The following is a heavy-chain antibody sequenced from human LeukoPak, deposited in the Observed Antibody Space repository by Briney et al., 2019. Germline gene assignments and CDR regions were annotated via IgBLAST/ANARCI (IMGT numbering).Heavy chain of an antibody. CDR2: ISSSSCYI. CDR1: GFTFSSYS. CDR3: VKDEGGVQLAY. V-gene: IGHV3-21*04. Sequence: GGSLRLSCAASGFTFSSYSMNWVRQAPGKGLEGVSSISSSSCYIYYADSVKGRFTISRDNSKNTLYLQTNSLRAGDTAVYYCVKDEGGVQLAYWGQGTLVTVSS. D-gene: IGHD1-1*01. J-gene: IGHJ4*02.